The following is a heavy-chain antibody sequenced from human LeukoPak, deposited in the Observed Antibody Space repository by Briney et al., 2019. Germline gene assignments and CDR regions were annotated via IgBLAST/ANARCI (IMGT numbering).Heavy chain of an antibody. D-gene: IGHD3-9*01. J-gene: IGHJ4*02. Sequence: GSLRLSCAASRVTFSSYDMHSVRQTTGKGLEWVSAICTAVDTYYPGSGRCRFTISRASAKNSLYLQMNSLRAGDTAVYYCARGYDILTGDNYFDYWGQGTLVTVSS. CDR3: ARGYDILTGDNYFDY. V-gene: IGHV3-13*01. CDR1: RVTFSSYD. CDR2: ICTAVDT.